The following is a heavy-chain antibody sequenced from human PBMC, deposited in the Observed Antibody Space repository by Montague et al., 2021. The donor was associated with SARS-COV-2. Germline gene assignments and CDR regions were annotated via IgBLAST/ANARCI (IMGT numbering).Heavy chain of an antibody. CDR2: VSASGST. CDR3: ARDVVAAPGTFDY. V-gene: IGHV4-4*07. D-gene: IGHD6-13*01. J-gene: IGHJ4*02. Sequence: SETLSLTCTVSGDSISYFYWGWIRQPAGKGLEWIGRVSASGSTSYNPSLNSRVTMSVDTSKKQFSLRLSPVTAADTAVYYCARDVVAAPGTFDYWGQGTLVTVSS. CDR1: GDSISYFY.